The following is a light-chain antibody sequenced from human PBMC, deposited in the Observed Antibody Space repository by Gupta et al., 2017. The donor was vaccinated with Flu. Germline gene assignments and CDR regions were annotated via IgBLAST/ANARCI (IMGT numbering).Light chain of an antibody. CDR2: SSH. Sequence: SVPPPLPAASGQPAPGVTISCSGSNSNIGSNSVSWYQQVAGTAPKLLIYSSHQRPSGVPDRFSGSKSGTSGSLAISGLQSEDEADYYCAAWDDSLNGVVFGGGTKLTVL. CDR1: NSNIGSNS. J-gene: IGLJ2*01. CDR3: AAWDDSLNGVV. V-gene: IGLV1-44*01.